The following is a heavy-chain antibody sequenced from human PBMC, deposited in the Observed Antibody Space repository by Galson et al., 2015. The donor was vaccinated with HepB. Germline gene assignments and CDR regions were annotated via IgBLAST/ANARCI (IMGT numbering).Heavy chain of an antibody. J-gene: IGHJ4*02. CDR1: GFTFDDYA. D-gene: IGHD6-19*01. CDR2: ISWNSATI. Sequence: SLRLSCAASGFTFDDYAMHWVRQAPGKGLEWVSGISWNSATIAYADSVKGRFTISRDNAKNSLYLQMNSLRAEDTALYYCAKVDSGWCNYWGQGTLVTVSS. CDR3: AKVDSGWCNY. V-gene: IGHV3-9*01.